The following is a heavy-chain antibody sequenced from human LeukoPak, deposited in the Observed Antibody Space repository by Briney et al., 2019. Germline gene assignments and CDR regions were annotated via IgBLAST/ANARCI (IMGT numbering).Heavy chain of an antibody. CDR3: ASHYYDSSGYYWFDP. J-gene: IGHJ5*02. CDR2: IYPGDSDT. D-gene: IGHD3-22*01. V-gene: IGHV5-51*01. Sequence: GESLKISCKISGYDFTTYWIGWVRQMPGKGLEWMGIIYPGDSDTRYSPSFQGQVTISADKSISTAYLQWSSLKASDTAMYYCASHYYDSSGYYWFDPWGQGTLVTVSS. CDR1: GYDFTTYW.